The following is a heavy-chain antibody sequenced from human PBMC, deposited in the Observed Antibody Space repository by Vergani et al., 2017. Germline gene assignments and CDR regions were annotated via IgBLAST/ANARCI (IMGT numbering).Heavy chain of an antibody. CDR2: IYTSGST. D-gene: IGHD2-2*02. V-gene: IGHV4-61*02. CDR1: GGSISSGSYY. CDR3: AREKPLGYCSSTSCYNYYYYYGMDV. J-gene: IGHJ6*02. Sequence: QVQLQESGPGLAKPSQTLSLTCTVSGGSISSGSYYWSWIRQPAGKGLEWIGRIYTSGSTNYNPSLKSRVTISVDTSKNQFSLKLSSVTAADTAVYYCAREKPLGYCSSTSCYNYYYYYGMDVWGQGTTVTVSS.